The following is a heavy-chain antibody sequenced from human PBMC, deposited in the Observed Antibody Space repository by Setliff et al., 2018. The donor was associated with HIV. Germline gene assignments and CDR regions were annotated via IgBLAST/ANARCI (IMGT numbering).Heavy chain of an antibody. CDR3: ARGRGSYAFDI. J-gene: IGHJ3*02. CDR1: GYTFTGYY. D-gene: IGHD1-26*01. Sequence: ASVKVSCKASGYTFTGYYMHWVRQAPGQGLEWMGRINPNSGNTGYAQKFQGRVTMTRNTSISTAYMELSSLRSEDTAVYYCARGRGSYAFDIWGQGTMVTVSS. CDR2: INPNSGNT. V-gene: IGHV1-8*02.